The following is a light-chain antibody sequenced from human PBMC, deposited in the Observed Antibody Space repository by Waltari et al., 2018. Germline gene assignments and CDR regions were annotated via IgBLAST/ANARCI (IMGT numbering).Light chain of an antibody. CDR2: MGY. CDR1: QSLLHGDGRNF. J-gene: IGKJ4*01. V-gene: IGKV2-28*01. Sequence: DIVMTQSPLSLPVTPGEPASISCRSSQSLLHGDGRNFLDWYLQKPGQSPQLLIYMGYNRASGVPDRFSGSGSGTYFTLKISRVEAEDVGVYYCMQARQPPYTFGGGTKVEIK. CDR3: MQARQPPYT.